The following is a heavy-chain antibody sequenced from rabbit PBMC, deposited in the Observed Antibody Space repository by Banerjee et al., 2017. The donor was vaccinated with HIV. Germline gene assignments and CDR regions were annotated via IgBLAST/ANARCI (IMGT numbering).Heavy chain of an antibody. D-gene: IGHD1-1*01. CDR3: ARRAYPSSSGYYGGFKL. CDR1: GFSFSSSYW. J-gene: IGHJ4*01. Sequence: QSLEESGGDLVKPGASLTLTCTASGFSFSSSYWICWVRQAPGKGLEWIACIYAGSSGNTYYASWAKGRFTISKTSSTTVTLQMTSLTAADTATYFCARRAYPSSSGYYGGFKLWGPGTLVTVS. V-gene: IGHV1S40*01. CDR2: IYAGSSGNT.